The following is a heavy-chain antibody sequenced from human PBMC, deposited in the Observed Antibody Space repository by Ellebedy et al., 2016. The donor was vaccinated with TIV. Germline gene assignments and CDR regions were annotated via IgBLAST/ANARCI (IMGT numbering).Heavy chain of an antibody. Sequence: GESLKISCAASGFTVSSSYMSWVRQAPGKGLEWVSLIYDDGSTYYADSVEGRFTISKDNSKNTLYLQMNSLRAEDTAVYYGARLFGDGGNSGDYWGQGTLVTVSS. CDR2: IYDDGST. CDR1: GFTVSSSY. J-gene: IGHJ4*02. D-gene: IGHD4-23*01. V-gene: IGHV3-53*01. CDR3: ARLFGDGGNSGDY.